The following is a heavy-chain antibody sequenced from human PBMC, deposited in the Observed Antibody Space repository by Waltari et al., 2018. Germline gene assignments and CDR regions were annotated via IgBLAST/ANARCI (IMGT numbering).Heavy chain of an antibody. J-gene: IGHJ6*03. CDR1: GGSISSYY. D-gene: IGHD3-3*01. V-gene: IGHV4-59*01. CDR2: IYSSGSP. CDR3: ARGRNDFWSGYYYMDV. Sequence: QVQLQESGPGLVKPSETLSLTCTVSGGSISSYYWSWIRQPPGKGLEWIGYIYSSGSPNTTPALKTRVTKSVATSKNRFSLKRGSVTAADTAVYYCARGRNDFWSGYYYMDVWGKGTTVTVSS.